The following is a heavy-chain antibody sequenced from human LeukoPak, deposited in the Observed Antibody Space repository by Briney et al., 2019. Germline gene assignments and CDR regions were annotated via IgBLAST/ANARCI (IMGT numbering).Heavy chain of an antibody. CDR2: IFYSGST. CDR1: GVSISSYY. V-gene: IGHV4-39*01. Sequence: KSSETLSLTCTVSGVSISSYYWSWIRQPPGKGLEWIGSIFYSGSTYYNPSLKSRVTISVDTSKNQFSLKLISVTAADTAVYYCARSYCGGDSPCADYWGQGTLVTVSS. CDR3: ARSYCGGDSPCADY. J-gene: IGHJ4*02. D-gene: IGHD2-21*02.